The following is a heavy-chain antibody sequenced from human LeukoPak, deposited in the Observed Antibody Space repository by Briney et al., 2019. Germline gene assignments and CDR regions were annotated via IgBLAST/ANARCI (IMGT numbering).Heavy chain of an antibody. V-gene: IGHV3-7*01. CDR3: AGSSSSWYHDDY. D-gene: IGHD6-13*01. J-gene: IGHJ4*02. Sequence: PGGSLRLSYAASGFTFSSYWMSWVRQAPGKGLERVANIKQDGREQYYVDSVKGRFTISRDNAKKSLYLQMNSLRAEDTAVYYCAGSSSSWYHDDYWGQGTLVTVSS. CDR2: IKQDGREQ. CDR1: GFTFSSYW.